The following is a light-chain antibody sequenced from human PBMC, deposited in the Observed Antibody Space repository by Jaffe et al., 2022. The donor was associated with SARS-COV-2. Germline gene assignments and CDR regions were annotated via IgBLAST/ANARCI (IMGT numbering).Light chain of an antibody. Sequence: QSALTQPASVSGSPGQSIAISCTGTSSDVGVYNYVSWYQQHPGKAPKLIIFEVNTRPSGIPDRFSGSKSGNTASLTISGLQAEDEGDYYCSSYTTSSTVIFGGGTKLTVL. V-gene: IGLV2-14*01. CDR1: SSDVGVYNY. J-gene: IGLJ2*01. CDR2: EVN. CDR3: SSYTTSSTVI.